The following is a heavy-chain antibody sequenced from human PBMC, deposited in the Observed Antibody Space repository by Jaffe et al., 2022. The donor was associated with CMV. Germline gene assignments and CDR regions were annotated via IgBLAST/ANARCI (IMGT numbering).Heavy chain of an antibody. CDR3: AKGSAGIAAAGTLEGNFDY. V-gene: IGHV3-23*04. Sequence: EVQLVESGGGLVQPGGSLRLSCAASGFTFSSYAMSWVRQAPGKGLEWVSAISGSGGSTYYADSVKGRFTISRDNSKNTLYLQMNSLRAEDTAVYYCAKGSAGIAAAGTLEGNFDYWGQGTLVTVSS. CDR2: ISGSGGST. D-gene: IGHD6-13*01. J-gene: IGHJ4*02. CDR1: GFTFSSYA.